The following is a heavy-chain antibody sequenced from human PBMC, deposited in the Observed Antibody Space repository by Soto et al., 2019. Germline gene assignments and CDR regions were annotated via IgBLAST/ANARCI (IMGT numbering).Heavy chain of an antibody. CDR1: GFTFSSYT. J-gene: IGHJ4*02. D-gene: IGHD2-21*02. CDR3: TRGGGNQLGDCYDN. Sequence: QVQLVESGGGVVQPGRSLRLSCAASGFTFSSYTMHWVRQAPGKGREWVALIYYDGSQKYYADSVKGRFTISRDNSKKMMNLDMNSLRTEDTAVYYCTRGGGNQLGDCYDNWGQGTLVTVSS. CDR2: IYYDGSQK. V-gene: IGHV3-30*04.